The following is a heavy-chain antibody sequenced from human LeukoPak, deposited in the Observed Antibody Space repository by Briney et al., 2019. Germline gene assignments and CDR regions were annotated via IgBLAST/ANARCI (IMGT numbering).Heavy chain of an antibody. CDR2: IYHTGGT. D-gene: IGHD6-19*01. J-gene: IGHJ4*02. CDR3: ASLSVTGTPDDY. Sequence: SETLSLTCGVSGGAITNYYWNWIRQPPGKGLEWIGYIYHTGGTNYSPSLKSRITISVDTSENTFSLKLRSVTAADTAVYYCASLSVTGTPDDYWAGEPWSPSPQ. CDR1: GGAITNYY. V-gene: IGHV4-59*01.